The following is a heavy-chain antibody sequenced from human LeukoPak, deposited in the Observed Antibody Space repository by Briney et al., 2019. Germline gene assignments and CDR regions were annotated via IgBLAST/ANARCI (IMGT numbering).Heavy chain of an antibody. J-gene: IGHJ4*02. Sequence: SETLSLTCTVSGGSISSYYWSWSRQPPGKGLEWIGYIYYSGSTNYNPSLKSRVTISVDTSKNQFSLKLSSVTAADTAVYYCARAENSNVDTGEFDYWGQGTLVTVSS. CDR3: ARAENSNVDTGEFDY. CDR1: GGSISSYY. D-gene: IGHD5-18*01. V-gene: IGHV4-59*01. CDR2: IYYSGST.